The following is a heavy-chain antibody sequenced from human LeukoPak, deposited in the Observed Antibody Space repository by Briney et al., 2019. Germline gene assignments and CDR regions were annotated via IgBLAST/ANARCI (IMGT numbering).Heavy chain of an antibody. D-gene: IGHD5-18*01. J-gene: IGHJ4*02. V-gene: IGHV4-59*08. CDR3: ARHVQDTSMIAPLYYFDY. Sequence: SETLSLTCTVSGGSISSYYWSWIRQPPGKGLEWIGYIYYTGSTNYNPSLKSRVTISVDTSKNLFSLKLSSVTAADTAVYYCARHVQDTSMIAPLYYFDYWGQGTLVTVSS. CDR1: GGSISSYY. CDR2: IYYTGST.